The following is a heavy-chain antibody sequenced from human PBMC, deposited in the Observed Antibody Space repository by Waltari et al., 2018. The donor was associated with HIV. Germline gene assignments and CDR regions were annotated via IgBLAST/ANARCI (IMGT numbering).Heavy chain of an antibody. CDR1: GIPLTTYW. V-gene: IGHV3-74*01. Sequence: EVQLVEFGGGLVQPGGSLTLSCVTSGIPLTTYWMHWVRQAPGKGLGWVPVIKFQESESIYADAGRGRCTRSRDNARNTVYLQMTSLRAEDTAVYYCSSLTTRGDFLDLWGRGTLVTVSS. D-gene: IGHD4-17*01. CDR2: IKFQESES. CDR3: SSLTTRGDFLDL. J-gene: IGHJ4*02.